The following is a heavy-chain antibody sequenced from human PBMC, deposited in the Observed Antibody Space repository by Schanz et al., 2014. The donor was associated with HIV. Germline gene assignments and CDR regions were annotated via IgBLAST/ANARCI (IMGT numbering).Heavy chain of an antibody. CDR3: ALSRPSGYGGSWYFDL. J-gene: IGHJ2*01. D-gene: IGHD2-15*01. CDR1: GFSLSCCG. V-gene: IGHV3-NL1*01. CDR2: ISGSSIT. Sequence: VQLVESGGRLVKPGGSLTLSCAASGFSLSCCGMHWVRQAPGKGLEWVSAISGSSITYSADSVKGRFTISRDNSKNTLYLQMNSLRAEDTAVYYCALSRPSGYGGSWYFDLWGRGTLVAVSS.